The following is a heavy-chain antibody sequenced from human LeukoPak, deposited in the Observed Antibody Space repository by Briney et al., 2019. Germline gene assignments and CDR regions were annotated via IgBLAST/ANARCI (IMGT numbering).Heavy chain of an antibody. CDR3: AREPLPDADYYDSSGYYYFDY. V-gene: IGHV1-8*01. Sequence: ASVKVSCKASGYTFTTYDINWVRQATGQGLEWVGWMNPNSGNTGYAQKFQGRVTMTRNTSMSTAYMELSSLRSEDTAVYYCAREPLPDADYYDSSGYYYFDYWGQGTLVTVSS. CDR1: GYTFTTYD. CDR2: MNPNSGNT. J-gene: IGHJ4*02. D-gene: IGHD3-22*01.